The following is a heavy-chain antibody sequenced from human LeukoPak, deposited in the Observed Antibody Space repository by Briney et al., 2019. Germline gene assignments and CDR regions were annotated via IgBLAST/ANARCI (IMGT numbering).Heavy chain of an antibody. Sequence: GGSLRLSCAASGFTFSSYSMTWVRQAPGKGLEWVSYISSSSSTIYYADSVKGRFTISRDNAKNSLYLQMNSLRDEDTAVYYCARDQDYYDSSGYLIDYWGQGTLVTVSS. CDR2: ISSSSSTI. V-gene: IGHV3-48*02. CDR3: ARDQDYYDSSGYLIDY. CDR1: GFTFSSYS. D-gene: IGHD3-22*01. J-gene: IGHJ4*02.